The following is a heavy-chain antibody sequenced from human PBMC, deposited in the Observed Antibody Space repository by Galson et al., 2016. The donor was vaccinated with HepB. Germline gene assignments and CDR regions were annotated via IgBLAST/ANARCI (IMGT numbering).Heavy chain of an antibody. CDR2: TYYRSKWYN. V-gene: IGHV6-1*01. J-gene: IGHJ4*02. CDR1: GDSVSSKSAA. D-gene: IGHD2/OR15-2a*01. CDR3: ARDRATWDGQNTGSFDY. Sequence: AISGDSVSSKSAAWNWIRQSPSRGLEWLGRTYYRSKWYNNYAVSVKSRITINADTSKNQISLQLNSVTPENTAVYYCARDRATWDGQNTGSFDYWGQGSLVTVSS.